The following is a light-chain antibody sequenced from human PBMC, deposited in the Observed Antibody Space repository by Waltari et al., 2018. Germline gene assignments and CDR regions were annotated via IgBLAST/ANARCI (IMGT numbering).Light chain of an antibody. J-gene: IGKJ2*01. CDR3: QQYFVNPG. CDR2: DAF. V-gene: IGKV1-NL1*01. CDR1: QGISYS. Sequence: DIQMTQSPTSLYASVGDRITITCRASQGISYSLAWYQQKPGKAPKLLLYDAFTLKSGVPSRFSGSGSGADYALTISSLQPEDFATYYCQQYFVNPGFGPGTKLEI.